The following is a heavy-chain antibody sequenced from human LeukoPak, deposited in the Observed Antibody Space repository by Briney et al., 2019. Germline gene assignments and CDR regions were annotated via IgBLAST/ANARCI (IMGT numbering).Heavy chain of an antibody. CDR1: GGTFSSYA. V-gene: IGHV1-69*05. CDR3: ALLSDCIGYCSRPDY. CDR2: IIITFGTA. D-gene: IGHD2-2*01. Sequence: SLKVSCKASGGTFSSYAISWVRQAPGQGLEWMGGIIITFGTANYAQKFQGRVTITTDESTSTAHMELSSLRSEDTAVYYCALLSDCIGYCSRPDYWGQGTLVTASS. J-gene: IGHJ4*02.